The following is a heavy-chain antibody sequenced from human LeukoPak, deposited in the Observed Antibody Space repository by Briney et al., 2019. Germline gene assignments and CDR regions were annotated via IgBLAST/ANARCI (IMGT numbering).Heavy chain of an antibody. CDR1: GFTFTSAW. V-gene: IGHV3-15*07. CDR2: IKSKADGETT. D-gene: IGHD3-9*01. CDR3: STLTSRYLPDS. Sequence: GSLRLSCGASGFTFTSAWMNWVRQAPGKGLEWVGRIKSKADGETTVYAAPVKGRFTFSRDDSKNMLYLQMNGLKSEDTAVYYCSTLTSRYLPDSWGQGTLVTVSS. J-gene: IGHJ4*02.